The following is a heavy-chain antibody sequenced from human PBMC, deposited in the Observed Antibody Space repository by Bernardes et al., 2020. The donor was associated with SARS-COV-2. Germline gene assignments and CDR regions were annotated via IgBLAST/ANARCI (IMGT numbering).Heavy chain of an antibody. D-gene: IGHD3-3*01. CDR3: ATERQSLTVFGVGHDAFDF. V-gene: IGHV3-43*01. CDR2: VSWDGSTT. CDR1: GFTFEDYT. J-gene: IGHJ3*01. Sequence: GSLRLSGAASGFTFEDYTMHWVRPVPGKGLEWVSLVSWDGSTTNYADSVKGRFIISRDSSRNTVHLQMDSLRKEDTALYYCATERQSLTVFGVGHDAFDFWGQGTMVTVSS.